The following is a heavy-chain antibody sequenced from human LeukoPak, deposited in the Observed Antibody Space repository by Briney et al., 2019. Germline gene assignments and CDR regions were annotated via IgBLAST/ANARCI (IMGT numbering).Heavy chain of an antibody. V-gene: IGHV4-59*08. D-gene: IGHD4-17*01. J-gene: IGHJ3*02. CDR3: ARHNYDDYVFDI. Sequence: SETLSLTCTVSGGSLISYSFSWIRHSPGKGLEWIAYINYSGSASYNPSLKSRVTMSVDTSKQFSLSLSSVTAADTAVYYCARHNYDDYVFDIWGQGTKVTVSS. CDR1: GGSLISYS. CDR2: INYSGSA.